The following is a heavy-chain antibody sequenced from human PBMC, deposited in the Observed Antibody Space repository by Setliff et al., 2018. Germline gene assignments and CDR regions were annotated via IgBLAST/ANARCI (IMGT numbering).Heavy chain of an antibody. V-gene: IGHV4-59*10. Sequence: SETLSLTCAVYGGSFSGYYWNWIRQPAGKGLEWIGRIYTSGNTNYNPSLKSRVTISVDTSKNQFSLKLSSVTAADTAVYYCARGGGGKPFDYWGQGTLVTVSS. CDR2: IYTSGNT. J-gene: IGHJ4*02. CDR3: ARGGGGKPFDY. D-gene: IGHD2-15*01. CDR1: GGSFSGYY.